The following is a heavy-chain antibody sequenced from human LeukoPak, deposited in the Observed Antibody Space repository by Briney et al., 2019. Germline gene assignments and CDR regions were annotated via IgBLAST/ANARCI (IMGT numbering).Heavy chain of an antibody. CDR3: ARKQAVAGLNDAFDI. D-gene: IGHD6-19*01. Sequence: GESLKISCKGSGYSFTSYWIGWVRQMPGKGLEWIGIIYPGDSDTRYSPSFQGQVTISADKSISTAYLQWSSLKASDTAMYYCARKQAVAGLNDAFDIWGQGTMVTVSS. J-gene: IGHJ3*02. CDR2: IYPGDSDT. V-gene: IGHV5-51*01. CDR1: GYSFTSYW.